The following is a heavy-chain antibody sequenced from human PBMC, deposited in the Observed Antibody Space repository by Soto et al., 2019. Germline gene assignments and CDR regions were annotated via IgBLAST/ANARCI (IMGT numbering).Heavy chain of an antibody. CDR1: GYTFTGYY. CDR3: ARDHSSSWYGYDY. CDR2: INPNSGGT. Sequence: ASVKVSCKASGYTFTGYYMHWVRQAPGQGLEWMGWINPNSGGTNYAQKFQGWVTMTRDTSISTAYMERSRLRSDDTAVYYCARDHSSSWYGYDYWGQGTLVTVSS. D-gene: IGHD6-13*01. V-gene: IGHV1-2*04. J-gene: IGHJ4*02.